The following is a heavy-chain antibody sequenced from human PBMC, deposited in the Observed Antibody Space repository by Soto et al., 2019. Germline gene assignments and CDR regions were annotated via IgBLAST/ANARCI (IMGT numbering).Heavy chain of an antibody. CDR1: GGSFSGSY. J-gene: IGHJ4*02. V-gene: IGHV4-34*01. CDR2: FNHNGHI. D-gene: IGHD2-21*02. CDR3: ARALGGVTALKL. Sequence: QVQLQQWGAGLLKPSETLSLTCAVSGGSFSGSYWTWVRQAPGKGLEWIGEFNHNGHINYNPSFECXXAITIDTSKKQCSLKVTSVTAADTAVYYWARALGGVTALKLWGQGTLVTVSS.